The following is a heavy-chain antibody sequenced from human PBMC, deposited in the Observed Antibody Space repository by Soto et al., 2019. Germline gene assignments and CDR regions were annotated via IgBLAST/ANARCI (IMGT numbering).Heavy chain of an antibody. J-gene: IGHJ6*02. Sequence: GESLKISCKGSGYTFTNNWVGWVRQMPGKGLEWMGIIYPGDSDTRYSPSFQGQVTISVDKSIATAYLQWSSLKASDTAVYYCARGIGYCSSTSCYPDFYYYYYGMDVWGQGTTVTVSS. CDR2: IYPGDSDT. D-gene: IGHD2-2*03. CDR3: ARGIGYCSSTSCYPDFYYYYYGMDV. CDR1: GYTFTNNW. V-gene: IGHV5-51*01.